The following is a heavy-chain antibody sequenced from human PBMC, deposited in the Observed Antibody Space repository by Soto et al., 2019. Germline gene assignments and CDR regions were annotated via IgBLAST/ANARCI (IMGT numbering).Heavy chain of an antibody. Sequence: PGGSLRLSCAASGFTLSSYSMNWVRQAPGKGLEWVSYISSSSSTIYYADSVKGRFTISRDNAKNSLYLQMNSLRDEDTAVYYCATDCSSTSCYYYYGMDVWGQGTTVTVSS. CDR2: ISSSSSTI. D-gene: IGHD2-2*01. CDR3: ATDCSSTSCYYYYGMDV. J-gene: IGHJ6*02. V-gene: IGHV3-48*02. CDR1: GFTLSSYS.